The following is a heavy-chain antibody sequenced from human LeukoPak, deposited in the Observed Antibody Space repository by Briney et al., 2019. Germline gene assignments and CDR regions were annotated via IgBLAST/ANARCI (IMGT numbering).Heavy chain of an antibody. Sequence: GESLKISCKSSGDSFTSYWIGWVRQMPGKGLEWMGIMYPGDSDTRYSPSFQGQVTISADKSISTTYLQWSSLKASDTAVYYCATPYPREYCSSTTCYFNYWGLGTLVTVSS. CDR2: MYPGDSDT. V-gene: IGHV5-51*01. CDR3: ATPYPREYCSSTTCYFNY. J-gene: IGHJ4*02. D-gene: IGHD2-2*01. CDR1: GDSFTSYW.